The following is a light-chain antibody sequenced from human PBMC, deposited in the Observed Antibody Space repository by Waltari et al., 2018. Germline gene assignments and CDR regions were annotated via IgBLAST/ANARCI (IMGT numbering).Light chain of an antibody. Sequence: QSLLTQPPSISGAPGQRVTISCSGGSSNTGRHRVNWYAQVPGTTPKLLMYRSDQRPSGVSDRFSGSKSGTSASLAITGLLSADEADYICATWDDSLNAWIFGGGTRLTVL. J-gene: IGLJ2*01. CDR3: ATWDDSLNAWI. CDR1: SSNTGRHR. V-gene: IGLV1-44*01. CDR2: RSD.